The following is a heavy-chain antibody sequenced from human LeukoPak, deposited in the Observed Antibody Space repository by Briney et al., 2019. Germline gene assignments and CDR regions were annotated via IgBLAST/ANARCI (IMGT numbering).Heavy chain of an antibody. D-gene: IGHD2-21*02. CDR2: ISGSGGST. CDR1: GFTFSSYA. Sequence: GGSLRLSCAASGFTFSSYAMSWVRQSPGKGLEWVSVISGSGGSTYYADSVKGRFTISGDYSKNTLYLQMNSLRAEDTAVYYCAKGSVTYTYLFDYWGQGTLVTVSS. V-gene: IGHV3-23*01. CDR3: AKGSVTYTYLFDY. J-gene: IGHJ4*02.